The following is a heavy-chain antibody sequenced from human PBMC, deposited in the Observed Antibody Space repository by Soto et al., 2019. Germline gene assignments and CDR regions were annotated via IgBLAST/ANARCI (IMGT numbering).Heavy chain of an antibody. Sequence: QVQLVQSGADEKKPGSSVRVSCKASGGTFSSYSIAWVRQAPGQGLEWMGGIVPQFRTSNYAQRFQGRITINADKSTNTAYMELRSLRSEDTAVYYCVRIVVPGFGRYYGMDVWGQGTTVTVSS. CDR2: IVPQFRTS. CDR1: GGTFSSYS. V-gene: IGHV1-69*06. J-gene: IGHJ6*02. CDR3: VRIVVPGFGRYYGMDV. D-gene: IGHD2-21*01.